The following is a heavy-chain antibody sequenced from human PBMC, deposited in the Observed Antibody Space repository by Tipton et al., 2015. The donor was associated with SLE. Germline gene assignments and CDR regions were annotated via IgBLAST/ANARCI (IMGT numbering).Heavy chain of an antibody. D-gene: IGHD5-12*01. J-gene: IGHJ4*02. CDR1: GASISSAGYY. CDR2: ISYSGSA. Sequence: TLSLTCSVSGASISSAGYYWTWIRQHPRKGLEWIGHISYSGSANHNPSLKSRVTISVDRSKNHFSLKLTSVTAADTAVYFCARGGVGGYDYFDHWGQGTLVTVSS. V-gene: IGHV4-31*03. CDR3: ARGGVGGYDYFDH.